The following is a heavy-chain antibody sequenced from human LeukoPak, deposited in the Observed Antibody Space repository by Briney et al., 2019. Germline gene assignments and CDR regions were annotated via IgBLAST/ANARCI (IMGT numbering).Heavy chain of an antibody. Sequence: GASVTVSCKPSGYTFTSYYIHWVRQAPGQGPEWVGWINPASAGAAFAPKFQGRVSMTWDSSITTAFMDLTSLRSNDTAIYYCARQLGNYYRAFDFWGQGTLVTVSS. CDR2: INPASAGA. V-gene: IGHV1-2*02. D-gene: IGHD1-26*01. CDR3: ARQLGNYYRAFDF. CDR1: GYTFTSYY. J-gene: IGHJ4*02.